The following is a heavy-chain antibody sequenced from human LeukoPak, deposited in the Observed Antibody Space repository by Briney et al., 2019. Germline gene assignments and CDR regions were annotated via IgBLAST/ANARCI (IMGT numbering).Heavy chain of an antibody. CDR1: GYTFTIYD. J-gene: IGHJ5*02. V-gene: IGHV1-8*01. CDR3: ARRRIVVGWFDP. D-gene: IGHD3-22*01. Sequence: ASVKVSFKASGYTFTIYDINWVRQATGQGLEWMGWMNPNSGNTGYAQKFQGRVTMTRNTSISTAYMELSSLRSEDTAVYYCARRRIVVGWFDPWGQGTLVTVSS. CDR2: MNPNSGNT.